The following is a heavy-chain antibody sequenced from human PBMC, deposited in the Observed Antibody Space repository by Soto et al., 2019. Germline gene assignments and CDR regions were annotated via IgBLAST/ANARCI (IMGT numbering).Heavy chain of an antibody. CDR1: GYTFTSYY. CDR3: ARDGGGAARSYFYYYYYMDV. Sequence: QVQLVQSGAEVKKPGASVKVSCKASGYTFTSYYMHWVRQAPGQGLEWMGIINPSGGSTSYAQKFQGGVTITRDTSTRTVYMELSSLRSEDTAVYYCARDGGGAARSYFYYYYYMDVWGKGTTVTVSS. D-gene: IGHD6-6*01. V-gene: IGHV1-46*01. J-gene: IGHJ6*03. CDR2: INPSGGST.